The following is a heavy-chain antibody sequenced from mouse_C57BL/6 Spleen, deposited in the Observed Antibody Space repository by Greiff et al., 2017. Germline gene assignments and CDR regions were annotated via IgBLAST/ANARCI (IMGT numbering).Heavy chain of an antibody. V-gene: IGHV1-15*01. CDR1: GYTFTDYE. CDR2: IAPETGGT. J-gene: IGHJ3*01. Sequence: VQGVESGAELVRPGASVTLSCKASGYTFTDYEMHWVKQTPVHGLEWIGAIAPETGGTAYNQKFKGKAILTADKSSSTAYMELRSLKSEDSAVYYCTREGYDYPGNWGQGTLVTVSA. CDR3: TREGYDYPGN. D-gene: IGHD2-4*01.